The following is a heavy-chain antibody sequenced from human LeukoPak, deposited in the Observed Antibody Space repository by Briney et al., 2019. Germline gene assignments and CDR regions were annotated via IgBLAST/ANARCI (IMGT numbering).Heavy chain of an antibody. Sequence: PSETLSLTCTVSGGSISSYYWMWIRQPPGKGLEWIGYIYYSGGTHYNPSLKSRVTMLVDTSKNQFSLKLTAVTAADTAVYYCARETPGAGHFDYWGQGSLVTVSS. J-gene: IGHJ4*02. CDR1: GGSISSYY. V-gene: IGHV4-59*01. CDR2: IYYSGGT. D-gene: IGHD7-27*01. CDR3: ARETPGAGHFDY.